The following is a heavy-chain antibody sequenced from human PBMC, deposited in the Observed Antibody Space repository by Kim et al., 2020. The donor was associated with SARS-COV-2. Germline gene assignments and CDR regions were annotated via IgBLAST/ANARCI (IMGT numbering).Heavy chain of an antibody. V-gene: IGHV3-48*03. D-gene: IGHD2-2*01. CDR1: GFTLRSYE. J-gene: IGHJ6*02. CDR2: ISSSGSTI. CDR3: ARDYALVALVTVVHYGMDV. Sequence: GGSLRLSCAASGFTLRSYEMNWVRQAPGKGLEWVSYISSSGSTIFYADSVKGRFTISRDNAKNSLYPQMNSLRAEDTAVYYCARDYALVALVTVVHYGMDVWGQGTTVTVSS.